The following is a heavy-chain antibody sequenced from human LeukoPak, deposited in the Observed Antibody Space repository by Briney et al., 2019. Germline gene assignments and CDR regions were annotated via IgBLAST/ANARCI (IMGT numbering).Heavy chain of an antibody. V-gene: IGHV4-4*09. CDR1: GASISNYY. CDR2: IHSSGGS. D-gene: IGHD1-26*01. J-gene: IGHJ4*02. CDR3: ARLGSYHDF. Sequence: NPSETLSLTCTVSGASISNYYWSWIRQTPEKGLEWMGNIHSSGGSSYYPSLKSRLTMSIDTSTNQLSLKLTSATAADTAAYFCARLGSYHDFWGQGALVTVSS.